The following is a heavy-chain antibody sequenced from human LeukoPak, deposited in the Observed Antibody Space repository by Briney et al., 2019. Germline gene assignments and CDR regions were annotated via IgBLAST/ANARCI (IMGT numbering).Heavy chain of an antibody. D-gene: IGHD4-23*01. CDR3: ARIGGTFAFDY. CDR1: GGSISSYY. V-gene: IGHV4-59*01. CDR2: IYYSGST. J-gene: IGHJ4*02. Sequence: SETLSLTCTVSGGSISSYYWSWIRQPPGKGLEWVGYIYYSGSTNYNPSLKSRVTISVDTSKNQFSLKLSSVTAADTAVYYCARIGGTFAFDYWGQGTLVTVSS.